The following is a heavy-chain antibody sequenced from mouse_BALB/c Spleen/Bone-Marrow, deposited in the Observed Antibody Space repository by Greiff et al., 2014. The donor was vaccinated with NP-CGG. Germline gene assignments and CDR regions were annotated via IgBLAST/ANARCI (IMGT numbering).Heavy chain of an antibody. D-gene: IGHD2-3*01. J-gene: IGHJ4*01. CDR2: IDPANGNT. CDR3: ARGLLLPTPDYDAMDY. V-gene: IGHV14-3*02. Sequence: EVLLQQSGAELVKPGASVKLSCTASGFNIKDTYMHWVKQRPEQGLEWIGRIDPANGNTKYDPKFQGKATITADTSSNTAYLQLSSKTSEETAVYYGARGLLLPTPDYDAMDYWGQGTSVTVSS. CDR1: GFNIKDTY.